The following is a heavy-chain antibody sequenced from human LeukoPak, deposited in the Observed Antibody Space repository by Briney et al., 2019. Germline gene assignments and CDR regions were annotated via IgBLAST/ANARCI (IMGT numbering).Heavy chain of an antibody. J-gene: IGHJ5*02. CDR1: GFTFSSYS. V-gene: IGHV3-21*01. Sequence: GGSLRLSCAASGFTFSSYSMNWVHQAPGKGLEWVSSISSSSSYIYYADSVKGRFTISRDNAKNSLYLQMNSLRAEDTAVYYCARDLSPYYYDSSGYYRHWFDPWGQGTLVTVSS. CDR2: ISSSSSYI. CDR3: ARDLSPYYYDSSGYYRHWFDP. D-gene: IGHD3-22*01.